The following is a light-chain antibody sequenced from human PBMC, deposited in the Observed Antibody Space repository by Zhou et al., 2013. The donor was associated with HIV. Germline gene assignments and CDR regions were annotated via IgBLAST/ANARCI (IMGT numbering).Light chain of an antibody. CDR3: QQRSSWPIT. CDR2: DAS. Sequence: EIVMTQSPATLSVSPGERATLSCRASQSVRSYLAWYQQKPGQAPRLLIYDASNRATGIPDRFSGGGSATDFTLTISSLEPEDFAVYYCQQRSSWPITFGQGTRLEIK. V-gene: IGKV3-11*01. CDR1: QSVRSY. J-gene: IGKJ5*01.